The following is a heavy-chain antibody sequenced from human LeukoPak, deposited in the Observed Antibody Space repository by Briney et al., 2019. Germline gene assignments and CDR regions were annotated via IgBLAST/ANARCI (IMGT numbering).Heavy chain of an antibody. D-gene: IGHD2-8*02. Sequence: GGSLRLSCAASGFDFTTYGMHWVRQAPGKGLEWVAIIWSDGNKKYYADSVRGRFTISRDNSKNTLYLQINSLRAEDTAIYYCAKDVWWSVSWGQGTLVTVSS. J-gene: IGHJ5*02. CDR1: GFDFTTYG. CDR3: AKDVWWSVS. CDR2: IWSDGNKK. V-gene: IGHV3-33*06.